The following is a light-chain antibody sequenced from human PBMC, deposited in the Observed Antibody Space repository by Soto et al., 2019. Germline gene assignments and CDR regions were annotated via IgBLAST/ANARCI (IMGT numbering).Light chain of an antibody. V-gene: IGKV1-5*03. J-gene: IGKJ1*01. Sequence: DIQMTQSPSTLSASVGDRITITCRASQSVHHWLAWYQQKPGKAPKLLIYMASGLESGVPSRFSGSRSGTEFTLTISGLQPDDFGTYYCQQYSSFSWTFGQGTKVEIK. CDR1: QSVHHW. CDR3: QQYSSFSWT. CDR2: MAS.